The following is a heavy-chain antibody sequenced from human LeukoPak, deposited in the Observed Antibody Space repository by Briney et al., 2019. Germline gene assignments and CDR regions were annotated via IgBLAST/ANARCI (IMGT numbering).Heavy chain of an antibody. CDR1: GFTFSSYT. Sequence: GGSLRLSCAASGFTFSSYTMYWVRQAPGKGLVWVSRISGDETTTTYADSVMGRFTISRDNAKNTLYLQMDSLRAEDTAVYYCARARVGSPTDYWGQGTLVTVSS. CDR3: ARARVGSPTDY. CDR2: ISGDETTT. J-gene: IGHJ4*02. V-gene: IGHV3-74*01. D-gene: IGHD1-26*01.